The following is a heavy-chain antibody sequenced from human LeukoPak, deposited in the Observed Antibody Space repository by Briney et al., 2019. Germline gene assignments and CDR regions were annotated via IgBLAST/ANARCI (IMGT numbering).Heavy chain of an antibody. V-gene: IGHV4-61*02. J-gene: IGHJ4*02. D-gene: IGHD3-10*01. CDR1: SGSISSGSYY. CDR3: ARAAFGYYGSGSYYKSGFDY. Sequence: SETLSLTCTVSSGSISSGSYYWSWIRQPAGKGLEWIGCINTSGSTNYNPSLKSRVTISVDTSKNQFSLRLSSLTAADTAVYYCARAAFGYYGSGSYYKSGFDYWGQGTLVTVSS. CDR2: INTSGST.